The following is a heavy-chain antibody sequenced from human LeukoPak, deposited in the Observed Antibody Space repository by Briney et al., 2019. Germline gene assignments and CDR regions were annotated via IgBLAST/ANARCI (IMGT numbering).Heavy chain of an antibody. CDR3: ANGGYGGSSGFFY. CDR1: GFTFSTYV. V-gene: IGHV3-30*02. CDR2: IRYDGNDGNNK. J-gene: IGHJ4*02. Sequence: GGSLRLSCAASGFTFSTYVMHWVRQAPGKGLEWVAFIRYDGNDGNNKYYADSVKGRFTISRDNSKNTLYLQMSSLRNEDTAVYYCANGGYGGSSGFFYWGQGTLVTVSS. D-gene: IGHD3-16*01.